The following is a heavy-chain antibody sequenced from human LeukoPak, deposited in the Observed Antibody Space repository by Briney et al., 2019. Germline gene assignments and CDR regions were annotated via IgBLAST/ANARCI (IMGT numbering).Heavy chain of an antibody. Sequence: GGSLRLSCAASGFTFSNYAITWVRQAPGKGREGVSAISGSGGSTYYADSVKGRFTISRDNSKNTLYLQMNSLRAEDTAVYYCAKVIAGSWLVDYWGQGTLVTVSS. CDR3: AKVIAGSWLVDY. CDR1: GFTFSNYA. V-gene: IGHV3-23*01. CDR2: ISGSGGST. J-gene: IGHJ4*02. D-gene: IGHD2-21*01.